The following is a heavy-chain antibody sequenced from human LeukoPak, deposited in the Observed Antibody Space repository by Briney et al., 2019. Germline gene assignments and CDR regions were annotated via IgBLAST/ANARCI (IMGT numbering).Heavy chain of an antibody. CDR1: GGSISSYY. CDR3: ARDLRSRSHFGVVIQDY. J-gene: IGHJ4*02. V-gene: IGHV4-4*07. D-gene: IGHD3-3*01. CDR2: IYTSGST. Sequence: SETLSLTCTVSGGSISSYYWSWIRQPAGKGLEWIGRIYTSGSTNYNPSLKSRVTMSVDTSKNQFSLKLSSVTAADTAVYYCARDLRSRSHFGVVIQDYWGQGTLVTVSS.